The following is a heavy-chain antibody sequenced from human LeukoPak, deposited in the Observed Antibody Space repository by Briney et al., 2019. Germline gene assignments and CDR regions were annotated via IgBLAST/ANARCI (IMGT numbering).Heavy chain of an antibody. CDR3: ARLPPDWYFDL. CDR2: IYHSGST. CDR1: GYSISSGYY. V-gene: IGHV4-38-2*02. Sequence: SETLSLTCTVSGYSISSGYYWGWIRQPPGKGLEWIGSIYHSGSTYYNPSLKSRVTISVDTSKNQFSLKLSSVTAADTAVYYCARLPPDWYFDLWGRGTLVTVSS. J-gene: IGHJ2*01.